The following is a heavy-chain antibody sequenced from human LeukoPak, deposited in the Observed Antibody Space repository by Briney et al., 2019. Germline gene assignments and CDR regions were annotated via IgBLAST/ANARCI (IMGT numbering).Heavy chain of an antibody. Sequence: GASVKVSCKASGGTFSSYAISWGRQAPGQGLEWMGGSIPIFGTANYAQKFQGRVTITADESTSTAYMALSSLRCAARAVSYCARSHYYGSGMSTAYWGQGTLVTVSS. J-gene: IGHJ4*02. CDR2: SIPIFGTA. V-gene: IGHV1-69*13. D-gene: IGHD3-10*01. CDR3: ARSHYYGSGMSTAY. CDR1: GGTFSSYA.